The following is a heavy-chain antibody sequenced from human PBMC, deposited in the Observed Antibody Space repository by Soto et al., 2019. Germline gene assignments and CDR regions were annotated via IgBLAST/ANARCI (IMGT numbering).Heavy chain of an antibody. CDR2: IYYSGTT. CDR3: ARSQRGRTAFTFDY. D-gene: IGHD3-16*01. Sequence: SETLSLTCAVSGDSVSNENYYWSWIRQPPGKGLEWIGYIYYSGTTNYNSYLKSRLSLSVDMSKNQFSLKLTSVTAADTAVYFCARSQRGRTAFTFDYWGQGALVTVS. CDR1: GDSVSNENYY. V-gene: IGHV4-61*01. J-gene: IGHJ4*01.